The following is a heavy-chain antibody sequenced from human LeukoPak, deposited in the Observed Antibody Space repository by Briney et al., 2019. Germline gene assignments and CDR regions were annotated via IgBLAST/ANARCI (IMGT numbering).Heavy chain of an antibody. CDR3: ARGSEQWRD. J-gene: IGHJ4*02. D-gene: IGHD6-19*01. CDR1: GGSISSGGYY. CDR2: IYYSGST. V-gene: IGHV4-61*08. Sequence: SETLSLTCTVSGGSISSGGYYWSWIRQPPGKGLEWIGYIYYSGSTNYNPSLKSRVTISADTSKNQFSLKLSPVTAADTAVYYCARGSEQWRDWGQGTLVTVSS.